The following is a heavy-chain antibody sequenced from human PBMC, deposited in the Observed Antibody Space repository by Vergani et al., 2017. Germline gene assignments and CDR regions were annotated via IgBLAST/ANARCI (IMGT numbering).Heavy chain of an antibody. CDR3: ARERVVVPAAKNWNWFDP. Sequence: EVQLLESGGGLVQPGGSLRLTCTASEFTFSNYAMNWVRQAPGKGLEWVSGISGSGVSAYYTDSVKGRFTISRDNSKNMLFLQMNNLRTEDTAIYYCARERVVVPAAKNWNWFDPWGQGTLVTVSS. D-gene: IGHD2-2*01. V-gene: IGHV3-23*01. CDR2: ISGSGVSA. J-gene: IGHJ5*02. CDR1: EFTFSNYA.